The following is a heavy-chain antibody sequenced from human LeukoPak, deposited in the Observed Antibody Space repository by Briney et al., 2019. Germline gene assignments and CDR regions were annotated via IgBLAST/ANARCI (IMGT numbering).Heavy chain of an antibody. J-gene: IGHJ6*02. CDR2: IYYSGST. CDR3: PRHIYSSGWYVGDYGMDV. CDR1: GGSISSSSYY. V-gene: IGHV4-39*01. D-gene: IGHD6-19*01. Sequence: PSETLSLTCTVSGGSISSSSYYWGWIRQPPGKGLEWIGSIYYSGSTYYNPSLKSRVTISVDTSKNQFSLKLSSVTAADTAVYYCPRHIYSSGWYVGDYGMDVWGQGTTVTVSS.